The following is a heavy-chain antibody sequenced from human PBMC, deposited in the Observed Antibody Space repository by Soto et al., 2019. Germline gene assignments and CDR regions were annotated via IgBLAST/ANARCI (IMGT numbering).Heavy chain of an antibody. CDR3: AKAAGSYYYPVDY. CDR2: ISVSGGST. CDR1: GFTFSSYA. D-gene: IGHD3-10*01. V-gene: IGHV3-23*01. Sequence: LRLSCAASGFTFSSYAMSWFRQAPGKGLEWVSSISVSGGSTYYADSVKGRFTISRDNSKSTLFLHMNSLRAEATAVYYCAKAAGSYYYPVDYWGQGTLVTVSS. J-gene: IGHJ4*02.